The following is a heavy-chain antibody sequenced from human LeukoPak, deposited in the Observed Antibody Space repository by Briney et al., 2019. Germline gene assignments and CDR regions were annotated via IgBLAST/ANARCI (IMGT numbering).Heavy chain of an antibody. J-gene: IGHJ6*02. CDR3: ASYQAGIARKYYYYYGMDV. CDR2: IKQDGSEK. CDR1: GFTFSSYW. Sequence: PGGSLRLSCAASGFTFSSYWMSWVRQAPGKGLEWVANIKQDGSEKYYVDSVKGRFTISRDNAKNSLYLQMNSLRAEDTAVYYCASYQAGIARKYYYYYGMDVWGQGTTVTVSS. D-gene: IGHD6-13*01. V-gene: IGHV3-7*01.